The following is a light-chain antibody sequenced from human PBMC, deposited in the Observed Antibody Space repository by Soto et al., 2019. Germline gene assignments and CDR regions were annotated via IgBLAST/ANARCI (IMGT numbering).Light chain of an antibody. V-gene: IGLV2-14*03. CDR2: DVS. CDR1: SSDIGSYNY. J-gene: IGLJ2*01. CDR3: SSCGASSTL. Sequence: QSALTQPASLSGSPGQSITISCTGTSSDIGSYNYISWYQQHPGKAPKLMIFDVSYRPSGISDRFSGSKSGNTASLTISGLQAEDESDYYCSSCGASSTLFGGGTKLTVL.